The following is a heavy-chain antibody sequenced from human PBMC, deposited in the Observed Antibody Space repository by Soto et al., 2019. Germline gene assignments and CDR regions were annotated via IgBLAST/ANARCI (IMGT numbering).Heavy chain of an antibody. CDR3: ARDLGDIVATDWSYFDY. CDR2: ISSSGSTI. CDR1: GFSLSDCY. Sequence: GSLRLSCAASGFSLSDCYMNWIRQAPGKGLELVSYISSSGSTIYYGYSVKGRFTISRDNAKNSLYLQMNSLRAEDTAVYYCARDLGDIVATDWSYFDYWGQGTLVTVSS. J-gene: IGHJ4*02. V-gene: IGHV3-11*01. D-gene: IGHD5-12*01.